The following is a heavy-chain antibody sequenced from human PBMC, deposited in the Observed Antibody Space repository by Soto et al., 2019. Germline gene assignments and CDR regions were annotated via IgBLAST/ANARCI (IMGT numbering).Heavy chain of an antibody. V-gene: IGHV3-48*03. CDR3: ARDRDYGDYEGEVNWFDP. CDR1: GFTFSSYE. J-gene: IGHJ5*02. CDR2: ISSSGSTI. D-gene: IGHD4-17*01. Sequence: SGGSLRLSCAASGFTFSSYEMNWVRQAPGKGLEWVSYISSSGSTIYYADSVKGRFTISRDNAKNSLYLQMNSLRAEDTAVYYCARDRDYGDYEGEVNWFDPWGQGTLVTVSS.